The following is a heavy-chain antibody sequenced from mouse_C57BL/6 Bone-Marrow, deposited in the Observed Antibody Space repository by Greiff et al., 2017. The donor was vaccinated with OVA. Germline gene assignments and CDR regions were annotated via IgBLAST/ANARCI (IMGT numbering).Heavy chain of an antibody. CDR2: ILPSIGRT. CDR3: ERGALGWFPWFAY. CDR1: DSEFFPIAY. V-gene: IGHV15-2*01. Sequence: QVHVKQSGSELRSPGSSVKLSCKDFDSEFFPIAYMSWVRQKPGHGFEWIGGILPSIGRTIYGEKFEDKDTLDADTLSNTAYLELNSLTSEDSAIYYCERGALGWFPWFAYWGQGTLVTVSA. D-gene: IGHD2-3*01. J-gene: IGHJ3*01.